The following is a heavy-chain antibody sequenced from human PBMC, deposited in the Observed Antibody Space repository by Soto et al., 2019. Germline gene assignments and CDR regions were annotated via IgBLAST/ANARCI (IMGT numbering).Heavy chain of an antibody. CDR1: GGSFSGYY. CDR3: ATTSGYYRYYYYMDV. CDR2: INHSGST. J-gene: IGHJ6*03. Sequence: PSETLSLTCAVYGGSFSGYYWSWIRQPPGKGLEWIGEINHSGSTNYNPSLKSRVTISVDTSKNQFSLKLSSVTAADTAVYYCATTSGYYRYYYYMDVWGKGTTVTVSS. V-gene: IGHV4-34*01. D-gene: IGHD3-3*01.